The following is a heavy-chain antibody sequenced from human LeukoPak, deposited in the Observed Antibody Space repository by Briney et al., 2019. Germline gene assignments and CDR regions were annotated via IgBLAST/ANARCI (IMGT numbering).Heavy chain of an antibody. CDR2: ISSNGGST. J-gene: IGHJ6*02. V-gene: IGHV3-64*01. CDR1: GFTFSSYA. D-gene: IGHD3-10*01. CDR3: ARIGGDMVRGVIASDYYGMDV. Sequence: GGSLRLSCAASGFTFSSYAMHWVRQAPGKGLEYVSAISSNGGSTYYANSVKGRFTISRDNSKNTLYLQMGSLRAEDMAVYYCARIGGDMVRGVIASDYYGMDVWGQGTTVTASS.